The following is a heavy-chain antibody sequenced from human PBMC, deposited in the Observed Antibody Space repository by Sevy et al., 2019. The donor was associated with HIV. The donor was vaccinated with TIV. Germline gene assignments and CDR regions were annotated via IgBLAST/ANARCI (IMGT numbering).Heavy chain of an antibody. CDR1: EFTFSSHA. Sequence: GGSLRLSCTASEFTFSSHAVSWVRQAPEKGLEWVSAISGNGENTHYADSVRGRFTISRDNFKNTLYLQMNSLRAEDTALYYCARDGRGISAFDIWGQGTMVTVSS. J-gene: IGHJ3*02. V-gene: IGHV3-23*01. CDR3: ARDGRGISAFDI. CDR2: ISGNGENT. D-gene: IGHD3-3*02.